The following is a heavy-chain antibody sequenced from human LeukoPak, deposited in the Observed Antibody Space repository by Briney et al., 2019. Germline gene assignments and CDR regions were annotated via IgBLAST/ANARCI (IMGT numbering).Heavy chain of an antibody. CDR3: ARDYCSGGSCYLYGY. J-gene: IGHJ4*02. CDR2: ISSSSSYI. Sequence: ASLRLSCAASGFTFSSYSMNWVRQAPGKGLEGVSFISSSSSYIYYSDSVKGRFPISRDNAKNSLYLQMNSLRAEDTAVYYCARDYCSGGSCYLYGYWGQGTLVTVSS. D-gene: IGHD2-15*01. CDR1: GFTFSSYS. V-gene: IGHV3-21*01.